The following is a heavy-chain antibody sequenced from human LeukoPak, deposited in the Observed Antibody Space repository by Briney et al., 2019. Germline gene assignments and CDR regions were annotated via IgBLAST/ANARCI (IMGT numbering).Heavy chain of an antibody. V-gene: IGHV3-23*01. J-gene: IGHJ4*02. CDR3: AKRGSGYSYGYHFDY. CDR2: ISGSGGST. D-gene: IGHD5-18*01. CDR1: GFTFSSYA. Sequence: GGSLRLSCAASGFTFSSYAMSWVRQAPGKGLEWVSAISGSGGSTYYADSVKGRFTISRDNSKNTLYLQMNSLRAEDTAVYYCAKRGSGYSYGYHFDYGGQGTLVTVSS.